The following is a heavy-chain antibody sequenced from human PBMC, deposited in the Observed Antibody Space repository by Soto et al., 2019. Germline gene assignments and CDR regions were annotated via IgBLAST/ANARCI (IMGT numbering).Heavy chain of an antibody. J-gene: IGHJ6*03. CDR1: GGSFSGYY. CDR3: ARRWRTTSYYYMDV. CDR2: INHSGTT. Sequence: QVQIQQWGAGLLKPSATLSLTCAVYGGSFSGYYWSWIRQPPGKGLEWIGEINHSGTTNYNPSLKGRGTRSVGTSNNQFSRKLSSVTAADTAVYYCARRWRTTSYYYMDVWGKGTTVTVSS. D-gene: IGHD1-1*01. V-gene: IGHV4-34*01.